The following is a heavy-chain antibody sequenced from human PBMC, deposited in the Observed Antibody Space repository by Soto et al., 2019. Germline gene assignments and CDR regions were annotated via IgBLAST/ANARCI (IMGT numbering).Heavy chain of an antibody. Sequence: QVQLVQSGAEVKKPGSSVKVSCKASGGTFSSYAISWVRQAPGQGLEWMGGIIPIFGTANYAQKFQGRVTITADESTSTAYMELSSLRSEDTAVYYCARDSMVRGVIKLYYYYYYGMDVWGQGTTVTVSS. CDR1: GGTFSSYA. CDR3: ARDSMVRGVIKLYYYYYYGMDV. CDR2: IIPIFGTA. J-gene: IGHJ6*02. V-gene: IGHV1-69*12. D-gene: IGHD3-10*01.